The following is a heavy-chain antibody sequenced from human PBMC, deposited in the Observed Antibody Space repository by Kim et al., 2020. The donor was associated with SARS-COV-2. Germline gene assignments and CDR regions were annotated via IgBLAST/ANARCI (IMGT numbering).Heavy chain of an antibody. CDR3: ARGDILTGFGP. V-gene: IGHV3-13*04. J-gene: IGHJ5*02. Sequence: GGSLRLSCAASGFTFSSYDMHWVLQATGKGLECVSAIGTAGDTYYPGSVTGRFTISRENAKNSLYLQMNSLRAGDTAVYYCARGDILTGFGPWGQGTLVTVSS. D-gene: IGHD3-9*01. CDR2: IGTAGDT. CDR1: GFTFSSYD.